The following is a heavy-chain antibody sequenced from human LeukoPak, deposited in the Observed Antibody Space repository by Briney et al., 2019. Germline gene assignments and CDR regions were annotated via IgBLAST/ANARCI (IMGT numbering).Heavy chain of an antibody. J-gene: IGHJ4*02. CDR1: GFTFSSYA. D-gene: IGHD1-1*01. CDR3: ANNDGPTGPGGGH. CDR2: ISGSGGST. Sequence: GGSLRLSCAASGFTFSSYAMSWVRQAPGKGLEWVSAISGSGGSTYYADSVKGRFTISRDNSKNTLYLKMNSLRAEDTAVYYCANNDGPTGPGGGHLGQGTLVTVSS. V-gene: IGHV3-23*01.